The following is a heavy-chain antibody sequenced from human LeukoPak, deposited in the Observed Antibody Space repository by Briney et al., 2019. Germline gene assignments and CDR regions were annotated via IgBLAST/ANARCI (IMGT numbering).Heavy chain of an antibody. CDR1: GGSFSGYY. CDR2: IDHSGNT. V-gene: IGHV4-34*01. D-gene: IGHD2-2*01. Sequence: SETLSLTCAVHGGSFSGYYWIWIRQPPGKGLEWIGEIDHSGNTQYNPSLKSRVTTSVDTSKNQFSLKLSSVTAADTAVYYCARAMPRSRGFDIWGQGTMVTVSS. CDR3: ARAMPRSRGFDI. J-gene: IGHJ3*02.